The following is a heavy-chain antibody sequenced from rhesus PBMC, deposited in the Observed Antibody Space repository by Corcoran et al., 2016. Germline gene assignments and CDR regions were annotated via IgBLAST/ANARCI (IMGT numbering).Heavy chain of an antibody. CDR1: GGSLSDDYY. Sequence: QVQLQESGPGLVKPSETLSLTCAVSGGSLSDDYYWSWLRQPPGKGLEWIGYIYGSGGGTNYNPSLKNRVTISIDTSKNQFSLKLSSVTAADTAVYYCARDLTVATISSDYWGQGVLVTVSS. J-gene: IGHJ4*01. CDR3: ARDLTVATISSDY. V-gene: IGHV4-106*01. CDR2: IYGSGGGT. D-gene: IGHD4-29*01.